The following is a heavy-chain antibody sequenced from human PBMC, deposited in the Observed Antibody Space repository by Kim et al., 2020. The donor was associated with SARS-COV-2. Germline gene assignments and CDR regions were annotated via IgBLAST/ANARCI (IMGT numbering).Heavy chain of an antibody. V-gene: IGHV3-21*01. J-gene: IGHJ4*02. D-gene: IGHD6-19*01. CDR2: ISSSSSYI. CDR1: GFTFSSYS. Sequence: GGSLRLSCAASGFTFSSYSMNWVRQAPGKGLEWVSSISSSSSYIYYADSVKGRFTISRDNAKNSLYLQMNSLRAEDTAVYYCARCSGWYQHYFDYWGQGTLVTVSS. CDR3: ARCSGWYQHYFDY.